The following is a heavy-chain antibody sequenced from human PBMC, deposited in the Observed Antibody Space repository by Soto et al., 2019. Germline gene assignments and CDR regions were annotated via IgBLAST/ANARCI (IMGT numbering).Heavy chain of an antibody. CDR3: AKGRIAVAGGAFDS. CDR2: IWYDGSYT. Sequence: QVHLAESGGGVVQPGTSLRLSCAASGFPFTGYAIHWVRQAPGKGLEWVAAIWYDGSYTYYGESVKGRFLISRDNSKNTVLLEMNSLIAEDAAVYFFAKGRIAVAGGAFDSWGPGTRVIVSS. V-gene: IGHV3-33*03. CDR1: GFPFTGYA. J-gene: IGHJ3*01. D-gene: IGHD6-19*01.